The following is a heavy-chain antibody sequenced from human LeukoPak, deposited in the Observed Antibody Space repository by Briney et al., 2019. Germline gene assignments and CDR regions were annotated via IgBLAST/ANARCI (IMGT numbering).Heavy chain of an antibody. CDR3: ARRGYCSGGSCYFSSYYFDY. Sequence: GQSLKSSCKGSGYSFPSYLIAWVGQRPGKGLEWMGIVYPVDSDTRYSPSFQGQVTISADKSISTVYLQWSSLKASDTAMYYCARRGYCSGGSCYFSSYYFDYWGQGTLVTVSS. J-gene: IGHJ4*02. V-gene: IGHV5-51*01. CDR1: GYSFPSYL. CDR2: VYPVDSDT. D-gene: IGHD2-15*01.